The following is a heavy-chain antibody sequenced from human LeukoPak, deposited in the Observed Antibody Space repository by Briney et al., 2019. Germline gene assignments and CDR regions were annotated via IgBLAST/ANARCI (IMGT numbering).Heavy chain of an antibody. Sequence: GGSLRLSCAASGFTFSRYWMSWVRQAPGKGLERVASINQGESAKFYADSARGRFTVSRDNAKNSLFLQMNFLRAEDTAFYYCAKLLRDVTIYDFWGHGTLVTVSS. J-gene: IGHJ4*01. CDR1: GFTFSRYW. CDR3: AKLLRDVTIYDF. CDR2: INQGESAK. D-gene: IGHD4-23*01. V-gene: IGHV3-7*01.